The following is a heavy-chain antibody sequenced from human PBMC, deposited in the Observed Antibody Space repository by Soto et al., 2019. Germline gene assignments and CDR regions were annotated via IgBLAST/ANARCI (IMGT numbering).Heavy chain of an antibody. V-gene: IGHV1-69*01. CDR2: IIPILGST. J-gene: IGHJ5*02. Sequence: QVQLLQSGAELREPGSSVRVSCTPSGGTFVSSAFAWVRQAPGGKIEWMGGIIPILGSTKYAEKFLGRLTIRADDSSRTAYLELSSLTFDDTAVYFCAKKNPHGDSNKAGLDPWGQGTLLTVST. D-gene: IGHD6-19*01. CDR3: AKKNPHGDSNKAGLDP. CDR1: GGTFVSSA.